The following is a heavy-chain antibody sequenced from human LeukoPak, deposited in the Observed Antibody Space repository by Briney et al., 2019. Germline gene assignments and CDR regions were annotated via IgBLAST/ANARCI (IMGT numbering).Heavy chain of an antibody. J-gene: IGHJ4*02. D-gene: IGHD3-22*01. CDR2: ISAYNGNT. CDR3: ARMESTDSSGYYSRY. Sequence: ASVKVSCKASGYTFTSYGISWVRQAPGQGLEWMGWISAYNGNTNYAQKLQGRVTITTDESTSTAYMELSSLRSEDTAVYYCARMESTDSSGYYSRYWGQGTLVTVSS. CDR1: GYTFTSYG. V-gene: IGHV1-18*01.